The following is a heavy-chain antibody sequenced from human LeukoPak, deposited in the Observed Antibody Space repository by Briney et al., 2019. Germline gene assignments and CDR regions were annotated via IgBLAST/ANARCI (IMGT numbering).Heavy chain of an antibody. J-gene: IGHJ6*03. D-gene: IGHD3-3*01. CDR2: ISSSSSTI. Sequence: GGSLRLSCAASGFTFSSYSMNWVRQAPGKGLEWVSYISSSSSTIYYADSVKGRFTISRDNAKNSLYLQMNSLRAEDTAVYYCARGPGEQYYDFWSGYQSQNYYYYYMDVWGKGTTVTVSS. V-gene: IGHV3-48*01. CDR1: GFTFSSYS. CDR3: ARGPGEQYYDFWSGYQSQNYYYYYMDV.